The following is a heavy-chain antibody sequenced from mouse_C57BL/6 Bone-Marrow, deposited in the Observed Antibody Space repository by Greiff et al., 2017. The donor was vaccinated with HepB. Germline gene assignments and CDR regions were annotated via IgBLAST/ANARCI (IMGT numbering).Heavy chain of an antibody. CDR2: INPGSGGT. J-gene: IGHJ3*01. V-gene: IGHV1-54*01. CDR3: ARPPLRGFAY. Sequence: QVQLQQSGAELVRPGTSVKVSCKASGYAFTNYLIEWVKQRPGQGLEWIGVINPGSGGTNYNEKFKGKATLTADKSSSTAYMQLSSLTSEDSAVYFCARPPLRGFAYWGQGTLVTVSA. D-gene: IGHD1-1*01. CDR1: GYAFTNYL.